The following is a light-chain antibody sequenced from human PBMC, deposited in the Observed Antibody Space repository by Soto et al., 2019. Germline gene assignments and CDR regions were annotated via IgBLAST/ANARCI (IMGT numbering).Light chain of an antibody. Sequence: QSVLTQPPSASGTPGQRVTISCSGSSANIGSNYIYWYQPLPGTAPKLLSYSNNQRPSGVTDRFSGSKSGTSASLAISGLRSEDEADYYCAAWDDSRSGWVFGGGTKLTVL. J-gene: IGLJ3*02. CDR2: SNN. V-gene: IGLV1-47*02. CDR3: AAWDDSRSGWV. CDR1: SANIGSNY.